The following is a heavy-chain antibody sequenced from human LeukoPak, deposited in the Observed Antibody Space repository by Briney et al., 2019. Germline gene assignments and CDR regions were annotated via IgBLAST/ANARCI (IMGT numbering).Heavy chain of an antibody. CDR3: ARGRPYSSGWYAIDY. V-gene: IGHV1-46*01. CDR1: GYTFTICY. Sequence: GASVKVSCKASGYTFTICYMHWVRQAPGQGLEWMGIIHPSGGTTSYAQRFQGRVTMTRDTSTSTIYMELSSLRSEDTAVYYCARGRPYSSGWYAIDYWGQGTLVTVSS. J-gene: IGHJ4*02. CDR2: IHPSGGTT. D-gene: IGHD6-19*01.